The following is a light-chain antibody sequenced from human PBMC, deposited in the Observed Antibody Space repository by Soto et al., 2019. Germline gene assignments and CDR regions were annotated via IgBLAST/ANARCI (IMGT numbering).Light chain of an antibody. CDR2: DSS. V-gene: IGKV3-11*01. CDR3: QQRSNWPWT. Sequence: EVVLTQSPATLSLSPGERATLSCRASQSVSGYLAWYQQKPGQAPRLFIYDSSNRATGIPARFSGSGSGTDFTLTITSLESDDSAVYYCQQRSNWPWTFGQGTKVEIK. CDR1: QSVSGY. J-gene: IGKJ1*01.